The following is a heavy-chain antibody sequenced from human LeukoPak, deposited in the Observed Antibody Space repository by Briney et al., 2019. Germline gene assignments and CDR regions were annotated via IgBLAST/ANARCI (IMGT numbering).Heavy chain of an antibody. V-gene: IGHV3-21*01. D-gene: IGHD6-19*01. J-gene: IGHJ4*02. CDR3: ARGDSGHFDY. Sequence: PGGSLRLSCAASGFTFSSYSMNWVRQTPGKGLEWVSYISTSGTYIHYADSVKGRFSISRDIAKNSLYLQIYSLRAEDTAVYYCARGDSGHFDYWGQGTLVTASS. CDR1: GFTFSSYS. CDR2: ISTSGTYI.